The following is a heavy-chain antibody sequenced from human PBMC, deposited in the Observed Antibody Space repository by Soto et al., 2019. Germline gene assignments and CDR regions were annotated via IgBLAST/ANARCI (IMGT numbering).Heavy chain of an antibody. CDR3: ARDLGYYASDGYFDY. CDR1: GYTFFTYD. J-gene: IGHJ4*02. Sequence: QVHLVQSGVEVKTPGASVRVSCQASGYTFFTYDISWVRQAPGQGLEWMGWISTYSGDTKYAQKFQGRVTMTTDTSTTTAYLELRSLRSDDTAVYYCARDLGYYASDGYFDYWGQGTLVTVSS. CDR2: ISTYSGDT. D-gene: IGHD3-22*01. V-gene: IGHV1-18*01.